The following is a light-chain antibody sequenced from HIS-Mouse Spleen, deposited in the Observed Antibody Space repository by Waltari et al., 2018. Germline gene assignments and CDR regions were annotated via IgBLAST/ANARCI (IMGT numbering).Light chain of an antibody. CDR1: SSDVGGYNY. Sequence: QSALTQPRSVSGSPGQSVTISCTGTSSDVGGYNYVPWYPQHPGKAPKLMIYDVSKRPSGVPDRFSGSKSGNTASLTISGLQAEDEADYYCCSYAGSYPVVFGGGTKLTVL. CDR3: CSYAGSYPVV. V-gene: IGLV2-11*01. J-gene: IGLJ2*01. CDR2: DVS.